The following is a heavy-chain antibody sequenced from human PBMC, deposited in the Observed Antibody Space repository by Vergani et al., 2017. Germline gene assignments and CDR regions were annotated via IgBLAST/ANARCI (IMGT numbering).Heavy chain of an antibody. Sequence: QVQLQQWGAGLLKPSETLSLTCAVYGGSFSGYYWSWIRQPPGKGLEWIGEINHSGSTNYNPSLKSRVTISVDTSKNQFSLKLSSVTAADTAVYYCAKVGYYDSSTTTGINDYWGQGTLVTVSS. CDR3: AKVGYYDSSTTTGINDY. CDR1: GGSFSGYY. J-gene: IGHJ4*02. D-gene: IGHD3-22*01. V-gene: IGHV4-34*01. CDR2: INHSGST.